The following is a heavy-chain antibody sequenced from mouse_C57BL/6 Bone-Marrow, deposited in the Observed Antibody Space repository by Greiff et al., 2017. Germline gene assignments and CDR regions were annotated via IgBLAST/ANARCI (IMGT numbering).Heavy chain of an antibody. CDR3: ARYYYGSSDGYAMDY. D-gene: IGHD1-1*01. V-gene: IGHV1-63*01. CDR2: IYPGGGYT. CDR1: GYTFTNYW. J-gene: IGHJ4*01. Sequence: QVQLQQSGAELVRPGTSVKMSCKASGYTFTNYWIGWAKQRPGHGLEWIGDIYPGGGYTNYNEKFKGKATLTADKSSSTAYMQFSSLTSEDSAIYYCARYYYGSSDGYAMDYWGQGTSVTVSS.